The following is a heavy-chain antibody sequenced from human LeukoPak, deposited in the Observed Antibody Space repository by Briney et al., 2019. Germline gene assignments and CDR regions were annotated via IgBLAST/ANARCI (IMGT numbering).Heavy chain of an antibody. CDR3: GKTTAGYSSGQKPAWPVDY. Sequence: GGSLRLSCEASGFTFGSFAMYWVRQAPGKGLDWIAGIFGSGGSPHYADSAKGRFTISRDNPKNTVYLQINSLRAEDTAVYYCGKTTAGYSSGQKPAWPVDYWGQGTLVTVSS. CDR2: IFGSGGSP. J-gene: IGHJ4*02. CDR1: GFTFGSFA. V-gene: IGHV3-23*01. D-gene: IGHD5-18*01.